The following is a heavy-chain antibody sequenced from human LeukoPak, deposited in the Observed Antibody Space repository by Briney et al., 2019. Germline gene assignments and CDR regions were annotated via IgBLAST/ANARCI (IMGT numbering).Heavy chain of an antibody. CDR2: IKQDGGDT. CDR1: GFTFGDYY. Sequence: GGSLRLSCAASGFTFGDYYMSWIRQAPGKGLEWAANIKQDGGDTYYVGSVKGRFTISRDNARNSLYLQMNSLRAEDTAIYYCAGGVWPRSNYWGQGTLVTVSS. D-gene: IGHD6-13*01. V-gene: IGHV3-7*01. CDR3: AGGVWPRSNY. J-gene: IGHJ4*02.